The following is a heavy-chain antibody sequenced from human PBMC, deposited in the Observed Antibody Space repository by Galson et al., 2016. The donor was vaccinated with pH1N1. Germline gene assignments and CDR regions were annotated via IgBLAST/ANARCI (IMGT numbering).Heavy chain of an antibody. CDR2: INQDGSVK. CDR1: GFTFSSYW. D-gene: IGHD6-25*01. CDR3: AREIAAAGSY. V-gene: IGHV3-7*01. J-gene: IGHJ4*02. Sequence: SLRLSCAASGFTFSSYWMSWVRQAPGKGLEWVANINQDGSVKYYVDPVKGRFTIARDNAKNSVYLQMNSQSAEDTAVYYCAREIAAAGSYWGQGTLVTVSS.